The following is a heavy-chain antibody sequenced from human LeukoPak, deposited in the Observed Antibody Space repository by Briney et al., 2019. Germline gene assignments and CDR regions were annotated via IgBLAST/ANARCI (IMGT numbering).Heavy chain of an antibody. J-gene: IGHJ4*02. CDR2: ISSSSSYI. CDR3: ARSVVVAATRSKVLDY. Sequence: PGGSLGLSCAASGFTFSSYSMNWVRQAPGKGLEWVSSISSSSSYIYYADSVKGRFTISRDNAKNSLYLQMNSLRAEDTAVYYCARSVVVAATRSKVLDYWGQGTLVTVSS. D-gene: IGHD2-15*01. V-gene: IGHV3-21*01. CDR1: GFTFSSYS.